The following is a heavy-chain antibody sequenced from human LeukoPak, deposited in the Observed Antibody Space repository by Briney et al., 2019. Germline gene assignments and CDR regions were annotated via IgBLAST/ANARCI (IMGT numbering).Heavy chain of an antibody. Sequence: GGSLRLSCAASGLTVSSNYMSWVRQAPGKGLEWVSVIYSGGSTYYADSVKGRFTISRDNSKNTLYLQMNSLRAEDTAVYYCAGAYSGSGRAGAFDIWGQGTMVTVSS. CDR1: GLTVSSNY. CDR2: IYSGGST. J-gene: IGHJ3*02. V-gene: IGHV3-53*01. D-gene: IGHD1-26*01. CDR3: AGAYSGSGRAGAFDI.